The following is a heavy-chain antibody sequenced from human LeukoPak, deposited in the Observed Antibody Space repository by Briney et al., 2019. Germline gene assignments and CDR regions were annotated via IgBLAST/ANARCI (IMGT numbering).Heavy chain of an antibody. J-gene: IGHJ4*02. CDR2: TNSDGSST. D-gene: IGHD3-3*01. Sequence: PGGSLRLSCAASGFSFSSYWMHWVRQAPGKGLEWVSRTNSDGSSTTYADSVKGRSSISRDNAKNTLYLHMSSLRAEDTGVYYCARAVRAHPPADFWGQGTLVTVSS. CDR1: GFSFSSYW. V-gene: IGHV3-74*01. CDR3: ARAVRAHPPADF.